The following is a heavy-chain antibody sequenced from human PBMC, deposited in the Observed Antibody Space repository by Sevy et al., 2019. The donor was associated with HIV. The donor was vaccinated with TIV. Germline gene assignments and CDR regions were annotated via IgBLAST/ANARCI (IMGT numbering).Heavy chain of an antibody. Sequence: GGSLSLSCTTSGFTFDDYAMSWFRQAPGKGLEWVDFITRNSYEAYGGTTDYAASVKGRFIISRDDSKSIAHLQMNSLKTEDTAVYYCTRGLATADTPEYYFDYWGQGTLVTVSS. J-gene: IGHJ4*02. CDR1: GFTFDDYA. CDR3: TRGLATADTPEYYFDY. CDR2: ITRNSYEAYGGTT. D-gene: IGHD5-12*01. V-gene: IGHV3-49*03.